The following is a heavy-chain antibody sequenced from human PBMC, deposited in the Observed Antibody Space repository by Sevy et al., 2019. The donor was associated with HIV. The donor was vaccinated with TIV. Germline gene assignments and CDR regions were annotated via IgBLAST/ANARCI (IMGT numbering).Heavy chain of an antibody. D-gene: IGHD2-2*01. CDR1: GFTFSSYS. CDR3: ARNGGYADYGMDV. CDR2: MNSITSTI. V-gene: IGHV3-48*01. J-gene: IGHJ6*02. Sequence: GGSLRLSCVGSGFTFSSYSMNWVRQAPGKGLEWLSYMNSITSTIYYADSVKGRLTISRDNAKNSVYLQMHSLKAEDTAVYYCARNGGYADYGMDVWGQGTTVTVSS.